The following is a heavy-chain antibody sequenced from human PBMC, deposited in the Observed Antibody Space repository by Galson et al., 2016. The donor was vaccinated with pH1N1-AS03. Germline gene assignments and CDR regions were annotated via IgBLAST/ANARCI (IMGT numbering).Heavy chain of an antibody. V-gene: IGHV3-48*03. D-gene: IGHD3-22*01. J-gene: IGHJ5*01. CDR3: ARDPTYATSGYYYPHFDS. Sequence: SLRLSCAASGFTFSNYEMNWVRQAPGKGLEWVSYISNSGTTVHYADSVKGRFTISRDNAKNSLYLQLSRLRAEDTAVYYCARDPTYATSGYYYPHFDSWGQGTLVTVSS. CDR2: ISNSGTTV. CDR1: GFTFSNYE.